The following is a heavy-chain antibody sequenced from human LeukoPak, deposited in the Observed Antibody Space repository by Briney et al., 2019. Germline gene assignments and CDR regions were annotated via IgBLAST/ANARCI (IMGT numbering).Heavy chain of an antibody. V-gene: IGHV4-34*01. D-gene: IGHD2-21*02. Sequence: SETLSLTCAVYGGSFSDYSWSWIRQPPGKGLEWIGEINHSGGTNNNPSLMSRVIMSVDTSKNQFSLKVSSVTAADTAVYYCARRVLVTAIGYYYYGMDVWGQGTTVTVSS. J-gene: IGHJ6*02. CDR2: INHSGGT. CDR1: GGSFSDYS. CDR3: ARRVLVTAIGYYYYGMDV.